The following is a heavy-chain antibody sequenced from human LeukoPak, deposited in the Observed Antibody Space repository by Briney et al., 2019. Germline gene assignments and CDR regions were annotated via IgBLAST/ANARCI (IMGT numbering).Heavy chain of an antibody. CDR3: ARGAAAAGLLDY. CDR1: GGSFSGYY. J-gene: IGHJ4*02. D-gene: IGHD6-13*01. V-gene: IGHV4-34*01. Sequence: PSETLSLTCAVYGGSFSGYYWSWIRQPPGKGLEWIGEINHSGSTNYNPSLKSRVTISVDTSKNQFSLKLSSVTAADTAVYYCARGAAAAGLLDYWGQGTLVTVSS. CDR2: INHSGST.